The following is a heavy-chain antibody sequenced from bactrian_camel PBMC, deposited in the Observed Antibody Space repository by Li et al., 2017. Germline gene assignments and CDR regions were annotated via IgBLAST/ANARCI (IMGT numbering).Heavy chain of an antibody. D-gene: IGHD6*01. CDR2: IDSGGTTT. CDR1: GFTFRDFA. V-gene: IGHV3S31*01. J-gene: IGHJ6*01. CDR3: VGGPDGGAWYGTGP. Sequence: VQLVESGGGSVQAGGSLRLSCAASGFTFRDFAMSWVRQAPGKGLEWVSSIDSGGTTTHYSDSVKGRFTISRDNDKNTLYLRLNVLKTEDTAMYYCVGGPDGGAWYGTGPWGQGTQVTVS.